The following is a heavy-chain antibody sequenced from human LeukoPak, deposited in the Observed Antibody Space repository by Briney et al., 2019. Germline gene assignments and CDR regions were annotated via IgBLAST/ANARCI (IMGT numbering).Heavy chain of an antibody. D-gene: IGHD3-10*01. V-gene: IGHV4-30-2*01. CDR3: ARDRLWFGESD. J-gene: IGHJ4*02. CDR2: IYHSGTT. Sequence: SETLSLTCAVSGGSISSGGYSWSWIRQPPGKGLEWIGYIYHSGTTYYNPSLKSRVTISVDRSKNQFSLKLSSVTAADTAVYYCARDRLWFGESDWGQGTLVTVSS. CDR1: GGSISSGGYS.